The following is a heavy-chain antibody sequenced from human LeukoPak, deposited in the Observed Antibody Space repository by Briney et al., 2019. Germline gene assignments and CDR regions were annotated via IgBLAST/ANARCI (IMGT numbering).Heavy chain of an antibody. J-gene: IGHJ4*02. D-gene: IGHD6-19*01. CDR1: GGSISSSSYY. V-gene: IGHV4-39*01. Sequence: SETLSLTCTVSGGSISSSSYYWGWIRQPPGRGLEWIGSIYYSGDNYYSPSLQSRVTISVDTSKNQFSLKLNSVTAADTAVYYCARHEDSSAWYDYLDYWGQGTLVTVSS. CDR2: IYYSGDN. CDR3: ARHEDSSAWYDYLDY.